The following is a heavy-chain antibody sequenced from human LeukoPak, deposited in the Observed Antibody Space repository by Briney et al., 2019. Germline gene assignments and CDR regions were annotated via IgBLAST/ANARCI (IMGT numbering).Heavy chain of an antibody. V-gene: IGHV4-59*01. J-gene: IGHJ4*02. CDR3: ARVLGFYTPPDY. CDR1: SGSIGSYY. D-gene: IGHD2/OR15-2a*01. CDR2: IYYSGST. Sequence: PSETLSLTCTVSSGSIGSYYWSWIRQPPGKGLEWIGYIYYSGSTNYNPSLKSRVTISVDTSKNQFSLKLSSVTAADTAVYYCARVLGFYTPPDYWGQGTLVTVSS.